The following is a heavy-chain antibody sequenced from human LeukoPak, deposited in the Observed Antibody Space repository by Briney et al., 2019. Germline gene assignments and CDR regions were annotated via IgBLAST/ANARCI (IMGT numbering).Heavy chain of an antibody. J-gene: IGHJ4*02. V-gene: IGHV3-66*02. D-gene: IGHD3-3*01. CDR2: IYSGGST. CDR3: ASVGPSYDFWSGYYRDFDY. CDR1: GFTVSSKY. Sequence: PGGSLRLSCAASGFTVSSKYMSWVRQAPGKGLEWVSVIYSGGSTYYADSVKGRFTISRDNSKNTLYLQMNSLRAEDTAVYYCASVGPSYDFWSGYYRDFDYWGQGTLVTVSS.